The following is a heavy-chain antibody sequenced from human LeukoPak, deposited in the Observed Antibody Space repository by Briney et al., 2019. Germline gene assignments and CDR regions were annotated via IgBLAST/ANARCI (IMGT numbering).Heavy chain of an antibody. D-gene: IGHD4-11*01. CDR1: GFKFSDSW. J-gene: IGHJ5*02. CDR2: ISGSGGST. Sequence: GGSLRLSCAASGFKFSDSWMSWVRQAPGKGLEWVSAISGSGGSTYYADSVKGRFTISRDNSKNTLYLQMNSLRAEDTAVYYCAQGGPLQYENWFDPWGQGTLVTVSS. V-gene: IGHV3-23*01. CDR3: AQGGPLQYENWFDP.